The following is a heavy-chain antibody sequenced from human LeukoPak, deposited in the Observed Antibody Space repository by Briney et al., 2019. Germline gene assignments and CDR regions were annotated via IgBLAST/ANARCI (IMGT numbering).Heavy chain of an antibody. CDR3: ARRSDWFDP. CDR1: GGSISGYF. CDR2: MYSTGSN. Sequence: KPSETLSLTCTVSGGSISGYFWTWIRQPAGKGLEWIGRMYSTGSNNYNPSLKSRVTMSLDTSKNQFSLKLSSVTAADTAVYYCARRSDWFDPWGQGTLVTVSS. J-gene: IGHJ5*02. V-gene: IGHV4-4*07.